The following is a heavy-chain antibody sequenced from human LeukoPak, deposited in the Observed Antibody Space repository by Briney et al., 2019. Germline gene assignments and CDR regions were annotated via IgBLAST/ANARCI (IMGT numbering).Heavy chain of an antibody. Sequence: PGGSLRLSCAASGFTFSNYAMSWVRQAPGKGLEWVSYISSSSSTIYYADSVKGRFTISRDNAKNSLYLQMNSLRAEDTAVYYCARDPPYCSSTSCANMYYWGQGTLVTVSS. D-gene: IGHD2-2*01. CDR1: GFTFSNYA. J-gene: IGHJ4*02. V-gene: IGHV3-48*01. CDR2: ISSSSSTI. CDR3: ARDPPYCSSTSCANMYY.